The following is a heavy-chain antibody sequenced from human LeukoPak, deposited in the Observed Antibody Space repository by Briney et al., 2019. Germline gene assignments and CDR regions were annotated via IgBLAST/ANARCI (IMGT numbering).Heavy chain of an antibody. J-gene: IGHJ4*02. CDR3: ARSPGDYDFWSGYYTSAVGLYFDY. D-gene: IGHD3-3*01. CDR1: GYTFTSYG. V-gene: IGHV1-18*01. Sequence: ASVTVSCKASGYTFTSYGISWVRQAPGQGLEWMGWISAYNGNTNYAQKLQGRVTMTTDTSTSTAYMELRSLRSGDTAVYYCARSPGDYDFWSGYYTSAVGLYFDYWGQGTLVTVSS. CDR2: ISAYNGNT.